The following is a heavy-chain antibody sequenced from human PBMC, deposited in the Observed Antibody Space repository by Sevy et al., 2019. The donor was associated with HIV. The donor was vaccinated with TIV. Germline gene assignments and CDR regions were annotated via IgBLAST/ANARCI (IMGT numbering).Heavy chain of an antibody. CDR1: GGSISSGTYY. Sequence: SETLSLTCTVSGGSISSGTYYWNWIRQPAGKGLEWIGRIYTSGSSDYSPSLKSRVTMSIDTSKNQFSLKLSSLTAADTAVYYCARATPGVTSTSGAFDPWGQRTLVTDSS. J-gene: IGHJ5*02. V-gene: IGHV4-61*02. D-gene: IGHD7-27*01. CDR2: IYTSGSS. CDR3: ARATPGVTSTSGAFDP.